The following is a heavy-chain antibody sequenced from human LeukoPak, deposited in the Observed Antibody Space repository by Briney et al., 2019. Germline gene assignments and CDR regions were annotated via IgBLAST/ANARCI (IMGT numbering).Heavy chain of an antibody. V-gene: IGHV7-4-1*02. Sequence: GASVKVSCKASGYTFTTYAMNWVRQAPGQGLEWMGWINTNTGNPTYAQGFTGRFVFSLDTSVSTAYLQISSLKAEDTAVYYCATEGRQWLEPNDAFDIWGQGTMVTVSS. CDR2: INTNTGNP. J-gene: IGHJ3*02. CDR3: ATEGRQWLEPNDAFDI. D-gene: IGHD6-19*01. CDR1: GYTFTTYA.